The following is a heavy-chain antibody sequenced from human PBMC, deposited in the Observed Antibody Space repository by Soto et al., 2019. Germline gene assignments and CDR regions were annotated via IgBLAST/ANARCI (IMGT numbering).Heavy chain of an antibody. CDR3: ARGLGYYGSGIDGAFDI. D-gene: IGHD3-10*01. CDR1: GYTFPSYG. J-gene: IGHJ3*02. Sequence: QVQLVQSGAEVKKPGASVKVSCKASGYTFPSYGISWVRQAPGQGLEWMGWISAYNGNTNYAQKLQGRVTMTTDTSTSTAYMELRSLRSDDTAVYYCARGLGYYGSGIDGAFDIWGQGTMVAVSS. CDR2: ISAYNGNT. V-gene: IGHV1-18*01.